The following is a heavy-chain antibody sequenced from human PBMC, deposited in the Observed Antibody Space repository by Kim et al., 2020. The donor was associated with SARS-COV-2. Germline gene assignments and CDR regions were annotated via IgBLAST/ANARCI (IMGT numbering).Heavy chain of an antibody. CDR3: ARVVEMATIIKYFDY. CDR2: IIPIFGTA. D-gene: IGHD5-12*01. J-gene: IGHJ4*02. V-gene: IGHV1-69*13. Sequence: SVKVSCKASGGTFSSYAISWVRQAPGQGLEWMGGIIPIFGTANYAQKFQGRVTITADESTSTAYMELSSLRSEDTAVYYCARVVEMATIIKYFDYWGQGTLVTVSS. CDR1: GGTFSSYA.